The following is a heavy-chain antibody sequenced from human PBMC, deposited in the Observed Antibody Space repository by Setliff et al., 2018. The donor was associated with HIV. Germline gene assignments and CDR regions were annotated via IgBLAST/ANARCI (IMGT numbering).Heavy chain of an antibody. J-gene: IGHJ4*02. CDR3: ARAAAGNTGPFDF. CDR1: GGSFSGYY. CDR2: INHSRRT. Sequence: SETLSLTCAVYGGSFSGYYWSWIRQAPGKGLEWIGEINHSRRTKYNPSLKSRVTISVDTSKNQFSLKLTSVTASDTAVYYCARAAAGNTGPFDFWGQGSPVTVS. V-gene: IGHV4-34*01. D-gene: IGHD4-17*01.